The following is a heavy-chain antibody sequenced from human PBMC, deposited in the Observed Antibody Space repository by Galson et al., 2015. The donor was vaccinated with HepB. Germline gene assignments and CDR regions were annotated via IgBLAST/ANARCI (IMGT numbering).Heavy chain of an antibody. V-gene: IGHV3-30*04. CDR3: AIIPPDFADYG. Sequence: SLRLSCAASGFTFSSYAMHWVRQAPGKGLEWVAFMSYDGSNKSYAGSVKGRFTISRDNFKNMLYLQMNSLRAEDTAVYYCAIIPPDFADYGWGQGTLVTVSS. CDR1: GFTFSSYA. D-gene: IGHD4-17*01. CDR2: MSYDGSNK. J-gene: IGHJ4*02.